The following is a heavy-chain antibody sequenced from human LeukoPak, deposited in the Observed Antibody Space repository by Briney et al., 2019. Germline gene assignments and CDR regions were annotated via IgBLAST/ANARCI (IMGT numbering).Heavy chain of an antibody. Sequence: GGSLRLSCAASGFTFSSCWMHWVRQAPGKGLVWVSRINTDGSITSYADSVKGRFTISRDNAKNTLYLQMDSLRAEDTAVYYCASTGYRSSWFDPWGQGTLVTVSS. CDR3: ASTGYRSSWFDP. V-gene: IGHV3-74*01. CDR1: GFTFSSCW. CDR2: INTDGSIT. D-gene: IGHD5-12*01. J-gene: IGHJ5*02.